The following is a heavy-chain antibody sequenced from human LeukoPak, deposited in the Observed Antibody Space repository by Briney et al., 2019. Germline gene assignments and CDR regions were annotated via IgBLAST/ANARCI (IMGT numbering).Heavy chain of an antibody. D-gene: IGHD4-17*01. CDR3: AREVDYAAFDY. CDR2: IYYSGST. Sequence: SETLSLTCAVSGGSISSGGYYWSWIRQHPGKGLEWIGYIYYSGSTYYNPSLKSRVTISVDTSKNQFSLKLSSVTAADTAVYYCAREVDYAAFDYWGQGTLVTVSS. CDR1: GGSISSGGYY. J-gene: IGHJ4*02. V-gene: IGHV4-31*11.